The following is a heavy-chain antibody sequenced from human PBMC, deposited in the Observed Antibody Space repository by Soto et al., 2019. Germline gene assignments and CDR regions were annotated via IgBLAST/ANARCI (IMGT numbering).Heavy chain of an antibody. V-gene: IGHV1-46*01. CDR2: INPSGGST. Sequence: ASVKVSCKASGYTFTSYYMHWVRQAPGQGLEWMGIINPSGGSTNYAQKFQGRVTIAADESTSTAYMELSSLRSEDTAVYYCARSQGSSTSLEVYYYYYGMDVWGQGTTVTVSS. CDR3: ARSQGSSTSLEVYYYYYGMDV. CDR1: GYTFTSYY. J-gene: IGHJ6*02. D-gene: IGHD2-2*01.